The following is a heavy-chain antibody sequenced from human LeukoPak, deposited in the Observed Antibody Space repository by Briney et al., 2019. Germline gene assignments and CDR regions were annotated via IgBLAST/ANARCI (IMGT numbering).Heavy chain of an antibody. CDR3: ARYFLSGSYYHLQH. D-gene: IGHD1-26*01. CDR1: GFTFVNFV. V-gene: IGHV3-23*01. CDR2: ISGGGTTT. J-gene: IGHJ4*02. Sequence: GGSLRLSCEGSGFTFVNFVMSWVRQVPGKGLEWVSSISGGGTTTFYADSVRGRFTISRDNSKNTVFLQMNSLRVEDSAVYYCARYFLSGSYYHLQHWGQGTLVTVSS.